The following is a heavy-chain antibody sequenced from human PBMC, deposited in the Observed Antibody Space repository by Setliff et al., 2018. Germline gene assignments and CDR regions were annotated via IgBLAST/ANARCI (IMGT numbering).Heavy chain of an antibody. V-gene: IGHV3-21*01. J-gene: IGHJ5*02. CDR1: GFTFSTAW. CDR3: ARDLKQLQGDWFDP. Sequence: GGSLRLSCAASGFTFSTAWMNWVRQAPGKGLEWVSSISGSGGSTYYADSVKGRFTISRDNAKNSLYLQMNSLRAEDTAVYYCARDLKQLQGDWFDPWGQGTLVTVSS. D-gene: IGHD6-6*01. CDR2: ISGSGGST.